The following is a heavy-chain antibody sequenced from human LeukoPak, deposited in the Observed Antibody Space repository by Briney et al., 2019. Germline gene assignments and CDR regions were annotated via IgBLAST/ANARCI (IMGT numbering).Heavy chain of an antibody. Sequence: ASVRVSCKASGYTFTGYYIHWVRQAPGQGLEWMGWTNPNSGGTNYAQKFQGRVTVTRDTSISTAYMELSSLRPDDTAMYYCARPVGYNWIYDAFDIWGQGTMVTVSS. J-gene: IGHJ3*02. CDR3: ARPVGYNWIYDAFDI. V-gene: IGHV1-2*02. CDR2: TNPNSGGT. CDR1: GYTFTGYY. D-gene: IGHD1-7*01.